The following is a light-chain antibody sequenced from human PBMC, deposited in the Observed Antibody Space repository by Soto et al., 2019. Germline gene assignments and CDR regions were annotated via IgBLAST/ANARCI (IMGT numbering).Light chain of an antibody. J-gene: IGKJ1*01. V-gene: IGKV3-11*01. CDR2: DAS. CDR1: QSVSSY. CDR3: QQRSKWPWT. Sequence: EIVLTQSPATLSLSPGERATLSCRASQSVSSYLAWYQQKPGQAPRLLIYDASNRATGIPARFSGSGSGTDFTPTIISLEPEDFAVYYCQQRSKWPWTFGQGTKVEIK.